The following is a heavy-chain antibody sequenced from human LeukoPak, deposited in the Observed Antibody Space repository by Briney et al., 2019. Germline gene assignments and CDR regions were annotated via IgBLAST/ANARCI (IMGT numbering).Heavy chain of an antibody. CDR2: INPNSGGT. D-gene: IGHD3-10*01. Sequence: ASVKVSCKASGYTFTGYYMHWVQQAPGQGLEWMGWINPNSGGTKYAQQFQGRVTMTRDTSISTAYMELSSLRSDDTAVYYCAKTGEYYYGSGGQFDPWGQGTLVTVSS. J-gene: IGHJ5*02. CDR3: AKTGEYYYGSGGQFDP. V-gene: IGHV1-2*02. CDR1: GYTFTGYY.